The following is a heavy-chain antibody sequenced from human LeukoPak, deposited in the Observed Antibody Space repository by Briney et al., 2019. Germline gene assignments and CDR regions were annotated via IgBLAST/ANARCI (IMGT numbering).Heavy chain of an antibody. CDR1: RFTFSSYG. J-gene: IGHJ4*02. V-gene: IGHV3-30*19. CDR3: ARTFVETSMIGLFEY. D-gene: IGHD5-18*01. Sequence: TGGSLRLSCAASRFTFSSYGMHWVRQALGKGLEWVAVISHDGTNQYYADSVKGRLTISRDNSKNTLFLQMDSLRADDTAVYYCARTFVETSMIGLFEYWGQGTLVTVSS. CDR2: ISHDGTNQ.